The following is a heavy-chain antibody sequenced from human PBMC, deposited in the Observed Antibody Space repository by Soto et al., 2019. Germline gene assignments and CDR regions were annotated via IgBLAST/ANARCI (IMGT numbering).Heavy chain of an antibody. V-gene: IGHV1-24*01. CDR1: GYTLTELS. CDR3: ATLYYYDSSGYQRPGY. CDR2: FDPEDGET. J-gene: IGHJ4*02. Sequence: GASVKVSCKVSGYTLTELSMHWVRQAPGKGLEWMGGFDPEDGETIYAQKFQGRVTMTEDTSTDTAYMELSSLRSEDTSVYYCATLYYYDSSGYQRPGYWGQGTLVTVSS. D-gene: IGHD3-22*01.